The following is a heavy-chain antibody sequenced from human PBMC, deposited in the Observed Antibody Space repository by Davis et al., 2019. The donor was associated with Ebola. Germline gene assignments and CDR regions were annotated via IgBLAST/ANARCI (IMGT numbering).Heavy chain of an antibody. CDR3: ARLGYFDRMTLDY. CDR2: IYYSGST. CDR1: GGSISSGDYY. V-gene: IGHV4-30-4*01. Sequence: SETLSLTCTVSGGSISSGDYYWSWIRQPPGKGLEWIGYIYYSGSTYYNPSLKSRVTISVDTSKNQFSLKLSSVTAADTAVYYCARLGYFDRMTLDYWGQGTLVTVSS. J-gene: IGHJ4*02. D-gene: IGHD3-9*01.